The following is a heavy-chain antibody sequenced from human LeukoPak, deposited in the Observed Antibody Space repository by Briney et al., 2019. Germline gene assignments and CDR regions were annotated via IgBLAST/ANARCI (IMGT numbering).Heavy chain of an antibody. CDR1: GGTFSSYA. V-gene: IGHV1-69*05. Sequence: SVKVSCKASGGTFSSYAISWVRQAPGQGLEWMGGIIPIFGTANYAQKFQGRVTLTRDTSTSTVYMELSSLRSEDTAVYYCARGEGVVIPAANPKNFDYWGQGTLVTVSS. J-gene: IGHJ4*02. CDR3: ARGEGVVIPAANPKNFDY. CDR2: IIPIFGTA. D-gene: IGHD2-2*01.